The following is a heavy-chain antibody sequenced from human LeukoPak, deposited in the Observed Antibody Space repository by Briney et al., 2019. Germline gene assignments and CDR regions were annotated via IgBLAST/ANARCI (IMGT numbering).Heavy chain of an antibody. CDR3: ARVSVAGPRGYFDY. V-gene: IGHV4-4*07. Sequence: PSETLSLTCTVSGGSISSYYWSWIRQPAGKGLEWIGRIYTSGSTNYNPSLKSRVTMSVDTSKNQFSLKLSSVTAADTAVYYCARVSVAGPRGYFDYWGQGNLVTVSS. J-gene: IGHJ4*03. D-gene: IGHD6-19*01. CDR1: GGSISSYY. CDR2: IYTSGST.